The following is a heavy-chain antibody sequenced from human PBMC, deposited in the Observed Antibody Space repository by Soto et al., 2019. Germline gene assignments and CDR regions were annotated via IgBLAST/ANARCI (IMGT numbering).Heavy chain of an antibody. V-gene: IGHV1-3*01. CDR3: ARIVVVPDAPVFGYGMDV. D-gene: IGHD2-2*01. CDR1: GYTFTSYA. Sequence: GASVKVSCKASGYTFTSYAMHWVRQAPGQRLEWMGWINAGNGNTKYSQKFQGRVTITRDTSASTAYMELSSLRSEDTAVYYCARIVVVPDAPVFGYGMDVWGQGTTVTVSS. CDR2: INAGNGNT. J-gene: IGHJ6*02.